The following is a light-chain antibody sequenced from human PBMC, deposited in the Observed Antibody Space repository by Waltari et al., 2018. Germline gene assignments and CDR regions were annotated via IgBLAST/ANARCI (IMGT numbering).Light chain of an antibody. CDR3: QQSYNTPWT. V-gene: IGKV1-39*01. Sequence: DIQMTQCPSSLSASVGDRVTITCRSSDTITKYLNWYQQRPTEAPNLLIHGATTLQSGVPSRFSGSESGTDFTLTISSLQPGDSGTYYCQQSYNTPWTFGQGTKIEVK. J-gene: IGKJ1*01. CDR2: GAT. CDR1: DTITKY.